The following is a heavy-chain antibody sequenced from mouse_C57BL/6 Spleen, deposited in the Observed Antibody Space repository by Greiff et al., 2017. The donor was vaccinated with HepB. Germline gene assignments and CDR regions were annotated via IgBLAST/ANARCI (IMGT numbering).Heavy chain of an antibody. V-gene: IGHV5-16*01. Sequence: EVMLVESEGGLVQPGSSMKLSCTASGFTFSDYYMAWVRQVPEKGLEWVANINYDGSSTYYLDSLKSRFIISRDNAKNILYLQMSSLKSEDTATYYCAREGLLWAFDYWGQGTTLTVSS. J-gene: IGHJ2*01. D-gene: IGHD2-10*01. CDR2: INYDGSST. CDR3: AREGLLWAFDY. CDR1: GFTFSDYY.